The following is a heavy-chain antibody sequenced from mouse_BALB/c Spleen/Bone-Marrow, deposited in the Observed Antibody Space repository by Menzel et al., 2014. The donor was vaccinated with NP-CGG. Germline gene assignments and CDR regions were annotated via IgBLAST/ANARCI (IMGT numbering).Heavy chain of an antibody. CDR1: GYTFTSYW. D-gene: IGHD1-2*01. J-gene: IGHJ3*01. CDR2: IDPSDSET. CDR3: ARRGYGYGFAY. V-gene: IGHV1-69*02. Sequence: QVQLQQSGAELVKPGAPVKLSCKASGYTFTSYWMNWVKQRPGRGLEWIGRIDPSDSETHYNQKFKDKATLTVDKSSSTAYIQLSSLTSEDSAVYYCARRGYGYGFAYWGQGT.